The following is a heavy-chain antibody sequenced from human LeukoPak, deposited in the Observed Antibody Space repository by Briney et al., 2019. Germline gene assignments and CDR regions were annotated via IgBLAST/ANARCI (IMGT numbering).Heavy chain of an antibody. CDR1: GFTFTVYW. D-gene: IGHD1-1*01. J-gene: IGHJ4*02. CDR2: IDQDGSGK. CDR3: ARAMNGSFDY. V-gene: IGHV3-7*01. Sequence: GGSLRLSCAAPGFTFTVYWMTWLRQAPGRGLEWVANIDQDGSGKYYVDSVKGRFTISRDNAKNSVDLQMNILRVDDTAVYYCARAMNGSFDYWGQGALVSVSS.